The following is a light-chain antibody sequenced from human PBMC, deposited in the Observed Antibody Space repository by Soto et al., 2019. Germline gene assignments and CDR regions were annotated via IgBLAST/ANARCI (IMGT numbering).Light chain of an antibody. J-gene: IGLJ1*01. CDR2: DVS. CDR1: SSDVGGYNY. CDR3: CSYAGSLYV. Sequence: QSALTQPRSVSGSPGQSVTISCTGTSSDVGGYNYVSWYQQHPGKAPKVMIYDVSKRPSGVPDRSSGSKSGNAASLTISGLQAEDEADDHCCSYAGSLYVFGTGTKLTVL. V-gene: IGLV2-11*01.